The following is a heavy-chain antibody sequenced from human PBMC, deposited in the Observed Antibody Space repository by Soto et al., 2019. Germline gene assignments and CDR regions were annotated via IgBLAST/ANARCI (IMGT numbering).Heavy chain of an antibody. D-gene: IGHD3-10*01. V-gene: IGHV3-23*01. Sequence: GGSLRLSCAASGFTFSTYAMNWVRQTPGKGLEWVSSISSNGGYTHYADSVKGRFIISRDNSKKTLYLQMNSLRVEDTAEYYCAKNNHGSGGNYGMDVWGQGTTVTVSS. J-gene: IGHJ6*02. CDR3: AKNNHGSGGNYGMDV. CDR2: ISSNGGYT. CDR1: GFTFSTYA.